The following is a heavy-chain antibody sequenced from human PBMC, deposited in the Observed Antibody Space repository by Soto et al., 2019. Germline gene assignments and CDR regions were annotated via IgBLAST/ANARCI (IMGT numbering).Heavy chain of an antibody. CDR2: ISGSGGST. D-gene: IGHD4-17*01. CDR1: GFTFSSYA. CDR3: AKDRSLTTVTTRVGAFDI. J-gene: IGHJ3*02. Sequence: EVQLLESGGGLVQPGGSLRLSCAASGFTFSSYAMSWVRQAPGEGLEWVSAISGSGGSTYYADSVKGRFTISRDNSKNTLYLQMNSLRAEDTAVYYCAKDRSLTTVTTRVGAFDIWGQGTMVTVS. V-gene: IGHV3-23*01.